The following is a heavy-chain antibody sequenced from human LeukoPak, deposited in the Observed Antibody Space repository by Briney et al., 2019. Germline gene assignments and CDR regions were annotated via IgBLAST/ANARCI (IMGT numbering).Heavy chain of an antibody. J-gene: IGHJ5*02. D-gene: IGHD3/OR15-3a*01. Sequence: SETLSLTCTVSGGSISSNYWSWIRQPPGKGLEWIGHLYYSRSTKYNPSLKRRGTISVDTAKNQVSLNLTYVTAADTAVYYCARQSADFWTDYAKNWFDPWGQGTLVTVSS. V-gene: IGHV4-59*01. CDR1: GGSISSNY. CDR3: ARQSADFWTDYAKNWFDP. CDR2: LYYSRST.